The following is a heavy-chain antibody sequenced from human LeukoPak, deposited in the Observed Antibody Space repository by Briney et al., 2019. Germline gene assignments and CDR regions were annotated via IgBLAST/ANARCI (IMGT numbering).Heavy chain of an antibody. V-gene: IGHV1-24*01. CDR1: GYTLTELS. CDR3: ATRDRYSGSYPADY. CDR2: FDPEDGET. J-gene: IGHJ4*02. D-gene: IGHD1-26*01. Sequence: ASVKVSCKVSGYTLTELSMHWVRQAPGKGLEWMGSFDPEDGETIYAQKFQGRVTMTEDTSTDTAYMELSSLRSEDTAVYYCATRDRYSGSYPADYWGQGTLVTVSS.